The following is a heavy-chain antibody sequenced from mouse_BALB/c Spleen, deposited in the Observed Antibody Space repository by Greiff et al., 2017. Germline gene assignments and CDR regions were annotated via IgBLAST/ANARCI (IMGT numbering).Heavy chain of an antibody. CDR3: ARRANWETFDY. D-gene: IGHD4-1*01. CDR2: IRNKANGYTT. J-gene: IGHJ2*01. Sequence: EVKLVESGGGLVQPGGSLRLSCATSGFTFTDYYMSWVRQPPGKALEWLGFIRNKANGYTTEYSASVKGRFTISRDNSQSILYLQMNTLRAEDSATYYCARRANWETFDYWGQGTTLTVSS. V-gene: IGHV7-3*02. CDR1: GFTFTDYY.